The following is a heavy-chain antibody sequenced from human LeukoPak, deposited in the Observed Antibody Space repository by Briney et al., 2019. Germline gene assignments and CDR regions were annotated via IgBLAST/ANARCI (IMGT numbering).Heavy chain of an antibody. CDR1: GFTFSSCA. CDR2: ISGSGGST. CDR3: AKDVEVVTAMTFDY. D-gene: IGHD2-21*02. V-gene: IGHV3-23*01. Sequence: GGSLRLSCAASGFTFSSCAMSWVRQAPGKGLEWVSAISGSGGSTYYADSVKGRFTISRDNSKNTLYLQMNSLRAEDTAVYYCAKDVEVVTAMTFDYWGQGTLVTVSS. J-gene: IGHJ4*02.